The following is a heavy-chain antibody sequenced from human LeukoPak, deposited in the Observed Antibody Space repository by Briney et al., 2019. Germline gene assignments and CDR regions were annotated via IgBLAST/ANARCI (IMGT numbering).Heavy chain of an antibody. CDR1: GYDFINYG. J-gene: IGHJ4*02. V-gene: IGHV1-18*01. D-gene: IGHD6-6*01. CDR2: ISLYNGNT. CDR3: ARGGPFFSSSSSKEYYFDY. Sequence: ATVKVSCKASGYDFINYGITWVRQAPRQGLEGMGWISLYNGNTDYKLQGRVTMTTDTSTSTAYMELRSLRSDDTAVYYCARGGPFFSSSSSKEYYFDYWGQGTLVTVSS.